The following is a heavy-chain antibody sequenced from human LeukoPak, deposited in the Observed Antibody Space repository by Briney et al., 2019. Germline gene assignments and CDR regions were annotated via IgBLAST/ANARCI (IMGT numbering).Heavy chain of an antibody. J-gene: IGHJ4*02. CDR2: IYYSGST. Sequence: SETLSLTCTVSGDSISSYYWSWIRQPPGKGLEWIGYIYYSGSTNYNPSLKSRVTISVDTSKNQFSLKLSSVTAADTAVYYCARGLLLYCSGGSCPHFDYWGQGTLVTVSS. V-gene: IGHV4-59*01. D-gene: IGHD2-15*01. CDR3: ARGLLLYCSGGSCPHFDY. CDR1: GDSISSYY.